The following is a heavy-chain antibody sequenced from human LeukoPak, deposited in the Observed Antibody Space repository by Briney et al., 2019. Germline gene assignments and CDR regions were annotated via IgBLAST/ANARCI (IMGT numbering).Heavy chain of an antibody. D-gene: IGHD3-10*01. V-gene: IGHV1-69*13. CDR2: IIPIFGTA. CDR3: ARVIKLGGGSGIHYYYYYMDV. J-gene: IGHJ6*03. Sequence: AASVKVSCKASGGTFSSYAISWVRQAPGQGLEWMGGIIPIFGTANYAQKFQGRVTITADESTSTAYMELSSLRSEDTAVYYCARVIKLGGGSGIHYYYYYMDVWSKGTTVTISS. CDR1: GGTFSSYA.